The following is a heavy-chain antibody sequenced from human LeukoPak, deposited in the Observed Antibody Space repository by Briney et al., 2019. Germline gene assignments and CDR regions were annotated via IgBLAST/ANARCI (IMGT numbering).Heavy chain of an antibody. CDR3: VKDLLGYCSSTSCYATGPFHY. J-gene: IGHJ4*02. D-gene: IGHD2-2*01. V-gene: IGHV3-64D*09. CDR1: GVFFSNYA. Sequence: GGSLTLSCSASGVFFSNYAMHWVREAPGEGLEYVSPISTNGGHTHYADSVRGRFTISRDESKNTLYLQMSSLRAEDTALYYCVKDLLGYCSSTSCYATGPFHYGAQGPLVPVPS. CDR2: ISTNGGHT.